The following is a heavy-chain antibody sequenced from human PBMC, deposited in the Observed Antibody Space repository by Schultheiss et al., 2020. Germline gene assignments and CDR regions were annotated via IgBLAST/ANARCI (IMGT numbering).Heavy chain of an antibody. J-gene: IGHJ3*02. Sequence: SATLSLTCAVYGGSFSGYYWSWIRQHPGKGLVWIGYIYYGGSTYYNPSLKSRVTISVDTSKNQFSLKLSSVTAADTAVYYCARLRRITMIVVVKSVEAFDIWGQGTMVTVSS. CDR1: GGSFSGYY. V-gene: IGHV4-34*01. CDR2: IYYGGST. CDR3: ARLRRITMIVVVKSVEAFDI. D-gene: IGHD3-22*01.